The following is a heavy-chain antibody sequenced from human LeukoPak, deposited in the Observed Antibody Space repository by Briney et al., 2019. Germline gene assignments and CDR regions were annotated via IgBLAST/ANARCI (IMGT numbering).Heavy chain of an antibody. D-gene: IGHD2-2*02. CDR3: ARDLPEPIVVVPAAISHLFDY. V-gene: IGHV3-21*01. J-gene: IGHJ4*02. CDR1: GFTFSSYS. Sequence: GGSLRLSCAASGFTFSSYSINWVRQAPGKGLEWVSSISSSSSYIYYADSVKGRFTISRDNAKNSLYLQMNSLRAEDTAVYYCARDLPEPIVVVPAAISHLFDYWGQGTLVTVSS. CDR2: ISSSSSYI.